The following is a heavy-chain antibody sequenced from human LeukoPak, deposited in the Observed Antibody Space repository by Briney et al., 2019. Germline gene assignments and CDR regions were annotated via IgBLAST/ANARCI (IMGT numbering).Heavy chain of an antibody. CDR2: IYTSGST. D-gene: IGHD4-17*01. Sequence: SETLSLTCTVSGGSISSYYWSWIRQPAGKGLEWIGRIYTSGSTNYNPSLKSRVTMSVDTSKNQFSLKLSSVTAADTAVYYCARDYGDYEAYYYYGMDVWGQGTTVTVSS. J-gene: IGHJ6*02. V-gene: IGHV4-4*07. CDR1: GGSISSYY. CDR3: ARDYGDYEAYYYYGMDV.